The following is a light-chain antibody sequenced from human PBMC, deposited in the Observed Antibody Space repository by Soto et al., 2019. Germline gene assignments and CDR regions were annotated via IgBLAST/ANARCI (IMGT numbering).Light chain of an antibody. CDR2: DVS. Sequence: QSVLTQPASVSGSPGQSIAISCTGVRTDVADGYDYVSWYQQHPGQAPQLIIYDVSNRPSGVSDRFSGSKSGNTASLTISGLQAEDEAEYYCKSYTRSTPFYVFGTGNKVTV. V-gene: IGLV2-14*03. CDR3: KSYTRSTPFYV. CDR1: RTDVADGYDY. J-gene: IGLJ1*01.